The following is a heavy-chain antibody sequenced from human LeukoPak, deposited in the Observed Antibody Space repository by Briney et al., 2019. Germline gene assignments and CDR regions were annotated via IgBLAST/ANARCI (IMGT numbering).Heavy chain of an antibody. D-gene: IGHD2-21*02. CDR1: GYSFISYW. V-gene: IGHV5-51*01. CDR2: IYPADSDT. Sequence: GESLKISCKGSGYSFISYWIGWVRQMPGKGLEWMGIIYPADSDTRYSPSFQGQATISADKSINTAYLQWSSLKASDTAMYYCARSRYCGGDCYSRDFDYWGQGTLVTVSS. CDR3: ARSRYCGGDCYSRDFDY. J-gene: IGHJ4*02.